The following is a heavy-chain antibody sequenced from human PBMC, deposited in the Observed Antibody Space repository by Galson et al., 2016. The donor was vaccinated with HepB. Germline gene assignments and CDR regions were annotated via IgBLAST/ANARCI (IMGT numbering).Heavy chain of an antibody. J-gene: IGHJ4*02. D-gene: IGHD3-22*01. V-gene: IGHV3-23*01. CDR2: ISGSGHSI. Sequence: SLRLSCAVSGFTFSSYAMSWVRQAPGKGLEWVSVISGSGHSIYYADSVKGRFTISRDNSKNTLYLQMNSLRADDTAVYYFAKDRDKYDSSGYYRYFYYWGQGTLVTVSS. CDR1: GFTFSSYA. CDR3: AKDRDKYDSSGYYRYFYY.